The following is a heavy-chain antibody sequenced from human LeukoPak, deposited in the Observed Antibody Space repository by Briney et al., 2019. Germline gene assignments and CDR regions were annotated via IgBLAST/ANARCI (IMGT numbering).Heavy chain of an antibody. CDR1: EFTFSSYS. CDR3: ARAGGSEHFDY. CDR2: ISSSSSYI. Sequence: SGGSLRLSCAASEFTFSSYSMNWVRQAPGKGLEWVSSISSSSSYIYYADSVKGRFTISRDNAKNSLYLQMNSLRAEDTAVYYCARAGGSEHFDYWGQGTLVTVSS. V-gene: IGHV3-21*01. D-gene: IGHD3-10*01. J-gene: IGHJ4*02.